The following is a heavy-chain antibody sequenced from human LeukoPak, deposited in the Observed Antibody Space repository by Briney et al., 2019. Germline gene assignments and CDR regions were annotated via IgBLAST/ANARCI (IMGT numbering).Heavy chain of an antibody. Sequence: ASVKVSCKASGNTFTGYYMHWVRQAPGQGLEWMGWINPNSGGTNYAQKFQGRVTMTRDTSISTAYMELSRLRSDDTAVYYCATVDEYYYDSSGYSRYWGQGTLVTVSS. CDR1: GNTFTGYY. J-gene: IGHJ4*02. V-gene: IGHV1-2*02. D-gene: IGHD3-22*01. CDR2: INPNSGGT. CDR3: ATVDEYYYDSSGYSRY.